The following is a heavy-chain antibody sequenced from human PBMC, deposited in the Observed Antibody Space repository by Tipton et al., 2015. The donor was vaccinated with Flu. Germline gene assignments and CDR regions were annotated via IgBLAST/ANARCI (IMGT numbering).Heavy chain of an antibody. V-gene: IGHV4-34*01. CDR2: INHRGST. J-gene: IGHJ2*01. D-gene: IGHD2-15*01. CDR1: GGSFSGYY. Sequence: TLSLTCAVYGGSFSGYYWSWIRQPPGKGLEWIGEINHRGSTNYNPSLKSRVTISVDTSKSQFSLKLSSVTAADTAVYYCARGYCSGGSCSYWYFDLWGRGTLVTVSS. CDR3: ARGYCSGGSCSYWYFDL.